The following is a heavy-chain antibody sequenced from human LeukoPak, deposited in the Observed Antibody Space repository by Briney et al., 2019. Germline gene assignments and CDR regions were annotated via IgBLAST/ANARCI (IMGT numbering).Heavy chain of an antibody. J-gene: IGHJ4*02. Sequence: ASVKVSCKASGYTFIGYYMHWVRQAPGQGLEWMGWINPNSGSTNYAQKFQGRVTMTRDTSISTAYMELSRLTSDDTAVYYCAVPTLINYYHYWGQGTLVTVSS. CDR2: INPNSGST. CDR3: AVPTLINYYHY. V-gene: IGHV1-2*02. CDR1: GYTFIGYY. D-gene: IGHD3-22*01.